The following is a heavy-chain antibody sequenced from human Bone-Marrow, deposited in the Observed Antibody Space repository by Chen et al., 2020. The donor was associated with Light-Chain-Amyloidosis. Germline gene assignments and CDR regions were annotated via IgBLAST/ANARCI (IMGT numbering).Heavy chain of an antibody. CDR1: GYTFPNYW. Sequence: EVQLEQSGPEVKKPGESLKISCKGSGYTFPNYWIGWGRQMPGKGLEWMGVIYPDYSEARYSPSFVGQVTISADKSITTAYLQWRSLKASDTAMYYCARRRDGYNFDYWGQGTLVTVSS. CDR3: ARRRDGYNFDY. CDR2: IYPDYSEA. J-gene: IGHJ4*02. D-gene: IGHD5-12*01. V-gene: IGHV5-51*01.